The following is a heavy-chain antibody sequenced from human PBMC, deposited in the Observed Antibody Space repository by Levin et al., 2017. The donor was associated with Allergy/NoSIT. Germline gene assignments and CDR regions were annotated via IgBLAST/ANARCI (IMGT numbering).Heavy chain of an antibody. J-gene: IGHJ4*02. Sequence: GGSLRLSCAASGFTFSSYWMSWVRQAPGKGLEWVANIKQDGSEKYYVDSVKGRFTISRDNAKNSLYLQMNSLRAEDTAVYYCARDPGYSSGWYDYWGQGTLVTVSS. CDR2: IKQDGSEK. CDR3: ARDPGYSSGWYDY. V-gene: IGHV3-7*01. D-gene: IGHD6-19*01. CDR1: GFTFSSYW.